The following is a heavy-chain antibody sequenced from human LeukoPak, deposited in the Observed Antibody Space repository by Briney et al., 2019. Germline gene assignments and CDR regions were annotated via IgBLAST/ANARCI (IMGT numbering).Heavy chain of an antibody. CDR3: ARDFDGPRASDY. V-gene: IGHV3-74*01. Sequence: GGSLRLSCAASGFTFSYFWMHWFRQTPGKGLVWVSCTNTDGSYSSYADSVKGRFTISRDNIRNTLYLQMSSLRAEDSAVYYCARDFDGPRASDYWGQGISVTISS. CDR1: GFTFSYFW. CDR2: TNTDGSYS. J-gene: IGHJ4*02. D-gene: IGHD4-17*01.